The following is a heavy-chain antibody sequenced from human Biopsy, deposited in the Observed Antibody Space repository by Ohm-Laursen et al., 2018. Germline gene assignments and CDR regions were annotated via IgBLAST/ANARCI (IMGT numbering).Heavy chain of an antibody. D-gene: IGHD3-10*01. J-gene: IGHJ4*02. CDR1: GFSFSSYG. CDR2: SSGSGDAK. CDR3: AKNQAHNEGVTDHFDS. Sequence: SLRLSCSASGFSFSSYGMHWVRQAPGKGLEWLSESSGSGDAKYYADSVEGRFTISKDISKNTLYLQMNSLSVDDTAIYYCAKNQAHNEGVTDHFDSWGQGTLVTVSS. V-gene: IGHV3-23*01.